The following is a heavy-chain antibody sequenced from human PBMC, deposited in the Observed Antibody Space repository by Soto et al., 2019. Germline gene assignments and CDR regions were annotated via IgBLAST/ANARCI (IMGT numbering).Heavy chain of an antibody. J-gene: IGHJ6*02. CDR2: IWYDGSNK. CDR3: ARALRQVSPAARIDYYGSGSPYYYYGMDV. CDR1: GFTFSSYG. Sequence: GGSLRLSCAASGFTFSSYGMHWVRQAPGKGLEWVAVIWYDGSNKYYADSVKGRFTISRDNSKNTVYLQMNSLIAEEPAVYYCARALRQVSPAARIDYYGSGSPYYYYGMDVWGQGTTVTVSS. V-gene: IGHV3-33*01. D-gene: IGHD3-10*01.